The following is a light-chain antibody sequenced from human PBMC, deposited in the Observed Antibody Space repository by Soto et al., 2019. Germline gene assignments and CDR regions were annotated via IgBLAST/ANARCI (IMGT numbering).Light chain of an antibody. CDR1: RSNIGTNG. CDR3: ATWDDSLNGVV. Sequence: QSVLTQPPSESGTPGQGFTISCSGVRSNIGTNGVHWYQHLPGTAPKLLIYVNHQRPSGVPGRFLGFKSGTSASLAISGLQSDDEAAYYCATWDDSLNGVVFGGGTQLTVL. V-gene: IGLV1-44*01. CDR2: VNH. J-gene: IGLJ3*02.